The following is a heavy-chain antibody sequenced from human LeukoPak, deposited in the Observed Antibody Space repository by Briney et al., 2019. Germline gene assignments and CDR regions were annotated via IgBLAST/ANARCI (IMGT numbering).Heavy chain of an antibody. CDR1: GGSISSGGYS. J-gene: IGHJ3*02. CDR2: IYHSGST. V-gene: IGHV4-30-2*01. Sequence: SQTLSLTCAVSGGSISSGGYSWSWVRQPPGKGLEWIGYIYHSGSTYYNPSLKSRVTISVDRSKNQFSLKLSSVTAADTAVYYCARGYAIDAFDIWGQGTMVTVSS. D-gene: IGHD1-1*01. CDR3: ARGYAIDAFDI.